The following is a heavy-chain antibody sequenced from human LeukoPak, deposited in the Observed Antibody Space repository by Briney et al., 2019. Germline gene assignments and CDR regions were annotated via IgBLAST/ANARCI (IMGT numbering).Heavy chain of an antibody. J-gene: IGHJ6*03. D-gene: IGHD4-11*01. V-gene: IGHV4-59*08. CDR2: IYYSGST. Sequence: SETLSLTCTVSGGSISSYYWSWIRQPAGKGLEWIGYIYYSGSTNYNPSLKSRVTISVDTSKNQFSLKLSSVTAADTAVYYCARVDYSNYFYYYMDVWGKGTTVTVSS. CDR1: GGSISSYY. CDR3: ARVDYSNYFYYYMDV.